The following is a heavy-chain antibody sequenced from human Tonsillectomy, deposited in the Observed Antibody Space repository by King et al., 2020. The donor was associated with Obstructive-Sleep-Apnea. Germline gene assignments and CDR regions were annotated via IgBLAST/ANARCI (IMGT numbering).Heavy chain of an antibody. J-gene: IGHJ6*02. CDR2: IYDSGTT. CDR1: GGSMSSYY. Sequence: VQLQESGPGLVKPSETLSLTCTVSGGSMSSYYWSWIRQPPGRGLEWIGYIYDSGTTDYNPSLKSRVTISVDTSKNQFSLRLHSVTAAGTAVYFCARVGSNWYKYYGMAVWGQGTTVTVSS. D-gene: IGHD6-13*01. V-gene: IGHV4-59*08. CDR3: ARVGSNWYKYYGMAV.